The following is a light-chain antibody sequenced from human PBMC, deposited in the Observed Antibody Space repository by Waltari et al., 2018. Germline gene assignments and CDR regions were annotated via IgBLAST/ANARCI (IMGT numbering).Light chain of an antibody. CDR1: QSVSSN. CDR3: QQYNSWPPRYT. Sequence: EIVLTQSPATLSVSPGERATLSCRASQSVSSNLAWYQHKPGQPPRLLIYGASTRATGNPARFSGSGSGTEFTLTISSLQSEDFAVYYCQQYNSWPPRYTFGQGTNLESK. V-gene: IGKV3-15*01. CDR2: GAS. J-gene: IGKJ2*01.